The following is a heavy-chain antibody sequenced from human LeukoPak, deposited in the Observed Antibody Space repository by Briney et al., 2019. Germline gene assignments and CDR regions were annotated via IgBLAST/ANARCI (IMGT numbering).Heavy chain of an antibody. CDR2: ISGSGGTT. Sequence: GGSLRLSCAASGFTFASYAMSWVRQAPGKGLEWVSTISGSGGTTFYVDSLKGRFTISRDNSKNTLYLQMNSLRAEDTAVYYCARVGVGIYDSSGYYYPPAGFDIWGQGTMVTVSS. CDR3: ARVGVGIYDSSGYYYPPAGFDI. D-gene: IGHD3-22*01. J-gene: IGHJ3*02. V-gene: IGHV3-23*01. CDR1: GFTFASYA.